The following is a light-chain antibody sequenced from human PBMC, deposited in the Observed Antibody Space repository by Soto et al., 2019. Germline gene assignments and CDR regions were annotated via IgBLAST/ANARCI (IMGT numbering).Light chain of an antibody. J-gene: IGKJ2*01. CDR1: QTVLYNSNNKNY. CDR3: QQFYNNPYT. V-gene: IGKV4-1*01. Sequence: DIVMTQSPDSLAVSLGETATINCKSSQTVLYNSNNKNYLTWYQQRPGQPPKLLIYWASTRESGVPDRFSGSGSGTDFTLTISSLQAEDVAVYYCQQFYNNPYTFGQGTKLEIK. CDR2: WAS.